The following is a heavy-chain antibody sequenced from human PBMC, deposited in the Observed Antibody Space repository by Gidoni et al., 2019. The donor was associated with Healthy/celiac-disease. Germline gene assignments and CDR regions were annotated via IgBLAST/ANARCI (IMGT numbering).Heavy chain of an antibody. CDR1: GYSFTSYW. CDR2: IDPSDSYT. D-gene: IGHD6-25*01. CDR3: ARQAGPPAAGDY. Sequence: EVQLVQSGAEVKKHGEPLRISCKGSGYSFTSYWISWVRQMPGKGLEWMGRIDPSDSYTNYSPSFQGHVTISADKSISTAYLQWSSLKASDTAMYYCARQAGPPAAGDYWGQGTLVTVSS. J-gene: IGHJ4*02. V-gene: IGHV5-10-1*01.